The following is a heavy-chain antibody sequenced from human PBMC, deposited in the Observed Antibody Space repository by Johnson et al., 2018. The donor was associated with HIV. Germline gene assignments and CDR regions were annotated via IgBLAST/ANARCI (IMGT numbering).Heavy chain of an antibody. CDR1: GFTFSSYA. V-gene: IGHV3-30-3*01. CDR2: ISYDGSNK. D-gene: IGHD5-12*01. CDR3: VRGGYSGYDSGAFDI. Sequence: QVQLVESGGGLVQPGRSLRLSCAASGFTFSSYAMHWVRQAPGKGLEWVAVISYDGSNKYHADSVKGRFTISRDNSKKTLYVQMNSLRAEDTAVYYCVRGGYSGYDSGAFDIWGQGTMVTVSS. J-gene: IGHJ3*02.